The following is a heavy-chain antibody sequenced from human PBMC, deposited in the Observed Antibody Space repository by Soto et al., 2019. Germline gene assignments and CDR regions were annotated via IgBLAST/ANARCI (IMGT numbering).Heavy chain of an antibody. CDR1: GGSISSGDYY. CDR2: IYNSGST. Sequence: QVQLQESGPGLVKPSQTLSLTCTVPGGSISSGDYYWSWIRQPPGKGLEWIGYIYNSGSTYHNPSLRGRVSISVDTSKNQFSLKVRSVTAADTAVYYCARDYYDSPYAMDVWGQGTTVTVSS. CDR3: ARDYYDSPYAMDV. V-gene: IGHV4-30-4*01. J-gene: IGHJ6*02. D-gene: IGHD3-22*01.